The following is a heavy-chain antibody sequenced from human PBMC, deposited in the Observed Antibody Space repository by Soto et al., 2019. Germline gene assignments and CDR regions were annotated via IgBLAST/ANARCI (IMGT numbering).Heavy chain of an antibody. Sequence: EGSLRLSCAASGFTFSSYSMNWVRQAPGKGLEWVSSISSSSSYIYYADSVKGRFTISRDNAKNSLYLQMNSLRAEDTDVYYCARVYGVLSDSRPVHFDYWGQGNLVTVS. CDR1: GFTFSSYS. V-gene: IGHV3-21*01. CDR2: ISSSSSYI. D-gene: IGHD6-13*01. J-gene: IGHJ4*02. CDR3: ARVYGVLSDSRPVHFDY.